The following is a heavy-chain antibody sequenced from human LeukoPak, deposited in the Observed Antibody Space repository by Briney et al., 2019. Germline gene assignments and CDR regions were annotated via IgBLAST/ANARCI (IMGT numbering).Heavy chain of an antibody. CDR2: FDPEDGET. D-gene: IGHD3-16*01. CDR1: GYTLTELS. V-gene: IGHV1-24*01. J-gene: IGHJ4*02. CDR3: AGGEGGLGGGVKMGLDY. Sequence: ASVKVSCKVSGYTLTELSMHWVRQAPGKGLEWMGGFDPEDGETIYAQKFQGRVTMTEDTSTDTAYMELSSLRSEDTAVYYCAGGEGGLGGGVKMGLDYWGQGTLVTVSS.